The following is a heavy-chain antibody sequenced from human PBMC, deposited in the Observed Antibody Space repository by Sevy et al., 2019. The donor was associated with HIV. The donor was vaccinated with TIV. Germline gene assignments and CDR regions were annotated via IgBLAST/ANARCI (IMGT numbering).Heavy chain of an antibody. CDR1: GFTFSSYA. V-gene: IGHV3-30-3*01. D-gene: IGHD3-22*01. CDR3: ARDVKVGYYYDSSGRIDYYYYGMDV. J-gene: IGHJ6*02. Sequence: GGSLRLSCAASGFTFSSYAMHWVRQAPGKGLEWLAVISYDGSNKYYADSVKGRFTISRDNSKNTLYLQMNSLRAEDTAVYYCARDVKVGYYYDSSGRIDYYYYGMDVWGQGTTVTVSS. CDR2: ISYDGSNK.